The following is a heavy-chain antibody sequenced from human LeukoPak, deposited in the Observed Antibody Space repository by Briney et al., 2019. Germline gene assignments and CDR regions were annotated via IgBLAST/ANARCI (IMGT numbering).Heavy chain of an antibody. CDR1: GFTFSNYA. CDR3: ARDQVAGYFDY. CDR2: LSGSGSNT. J-gene: IGHJ4*02. D-gene: IGHD6-19*01. V-gene: IGHV3-23*01. Sequence: GGSLRLSCAASGFTFSNYAMSWVRQAPGKGLEWVSTLSGSGSNTYYTDSVKGRFTISRDSSKNTLYLQMNSLRAEDTAVYYCARDQVAGYFDYWGQGTLVTVSS.